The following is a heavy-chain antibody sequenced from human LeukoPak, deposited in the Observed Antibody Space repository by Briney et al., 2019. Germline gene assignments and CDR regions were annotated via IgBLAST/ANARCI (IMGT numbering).Heavy chain of an antibody. Sequence: GGSLRLSCAASGFTFSTYVIHWVRQAPGKGLEWVALIWHDGSNKYYGDSVKGRFTISRDNSKNTLYLQMNSLRAEDTAVYYCAREWELVYWGQGTLVTVSS. J-gene: IGHJ4*02. CDR1: GFTFSTYV. V-gene: IGHV3-30*02. CDR2: IWHDGSNK. D-gene: IGHD1-26*01. CDR3: AREWELVY.